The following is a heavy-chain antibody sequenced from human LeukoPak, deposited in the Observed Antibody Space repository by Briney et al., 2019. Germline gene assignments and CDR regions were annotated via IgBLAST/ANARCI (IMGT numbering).Heavy chain of an antibody. Sequence: SETLSPTCTVSGGSISSYYWSWIRQPPGKGLEWIGYIYYSGSTNYNPSLKSRVTISVDTSKNQFSLKLSSVTAADTAVYYCARGGGDWFDPWGQGTLVTVSS. CDR3: ARGGGDWFDP. CDR1: GGSISSYY. J-gene: IGHJ5*02. CDR2: IYYSGST. D-gene: IGHD3-10*01. V-gene: IGHV4-59*01.